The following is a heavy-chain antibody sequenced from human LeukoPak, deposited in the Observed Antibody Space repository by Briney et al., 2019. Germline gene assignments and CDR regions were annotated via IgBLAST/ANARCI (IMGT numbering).Heavy chain of an antibody. CDR3: AKDYDYVWGSYGHFDY. CDR2: ISGSGGST. Sequence: PGGSLRLSCAASGFTFSSYGMSWVRQAPGKGLEWVSAISGSGGSTYYADSVKGRFTISRDNSKNTLYLQMNSLRAEDTAVYYCAKDYDYVWGSYGHFDYWGQGTLVTVSS. V-gene: IGHV3-23*01. CDR1: GFTFSSYG. D-gene: IGHD3-16*01. J-gene: IGHJ4*02.